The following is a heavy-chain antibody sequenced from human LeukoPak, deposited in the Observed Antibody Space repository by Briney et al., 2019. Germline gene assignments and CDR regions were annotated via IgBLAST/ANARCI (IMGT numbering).Heavy chain of an antibody. CDR1: EFSFKSYS. D-gene: IGHD3-22*01. CDR3: VRLRRDSDSSGYYYYYDS. Sequence: GGSLRLSCAASEFSFKSYSFNWVRQAPGKGLEWASSINKGSTHMYYADSVKGRFTVSRDDAQNSLCLQMNSLSAEDTALYYCVRLRRDSDSSGYYYYYDSWGRGTQVTVSS. V-gene: IGHV3-21*01. CDR2: INKGSTHM. J-gene: IGHJ4*02.